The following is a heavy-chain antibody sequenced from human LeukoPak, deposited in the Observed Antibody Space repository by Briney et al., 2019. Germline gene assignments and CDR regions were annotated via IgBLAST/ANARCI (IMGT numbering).Heavy chain of an antibody. CDR3: ARDLYDSSGYYLLFDY. Sequence: SETLSLTCTVSGGSIRNYYWNWIRQPAGKGLEWIGRIHTSGSPNYNPSLKSRVTMSIDTSKNRFSLKLSSVTAADTAVYYCARDLYDSSGYYLLFDYWGQGTLVTVSS. CDR2: IHTSGSP. V-gene: IGHV4-4*07. CDR1: GGSIRNYY. J-gene: IGHJ4*02. D-gene: IGHD3-22*01.